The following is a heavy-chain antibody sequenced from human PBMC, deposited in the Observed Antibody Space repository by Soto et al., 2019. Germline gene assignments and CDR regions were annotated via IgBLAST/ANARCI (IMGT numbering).Heavy chain of an antibody. CDR3: ARGRTRYYFDY. J-gene: IGHJ4*02. CDR1: GGSIGSSF. CDR2: IYDSGNT. Sequence: SETLSLTCTVSGGSIGSSFWSWVRQPPGKGLEWFGYIYDSGNTNYNPSLKSRVSISIDTFKNQFSLKLSSVTAADTAVYYCARGRTRYYFDYWGQGTLVTVSS. V-gene: IGHV4-59*01.